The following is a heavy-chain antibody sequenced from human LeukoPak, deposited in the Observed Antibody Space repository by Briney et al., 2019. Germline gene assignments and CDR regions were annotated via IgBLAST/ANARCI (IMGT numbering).Heavy chain of an antibody. CDR2: IYYNGST. CDR1: GRSISSGGYY. V-gene: IGHV4-31*03. CDR3: ARKTEYCSGGSCYDNWFDP. D-gene: IGHD2-15*01. J-gene: IGHJ5*02. Sequence: PSDTLSLTCTVSGRSISSGGYYCSWVRQHPGKGLEWIVYIYYNGSTYYNPSLKSRVTISVDTSKNQLSLKLSSVTAADTAVYYCARKTEYCSGGSCYDNWFDPWGQGTLVTVSS.